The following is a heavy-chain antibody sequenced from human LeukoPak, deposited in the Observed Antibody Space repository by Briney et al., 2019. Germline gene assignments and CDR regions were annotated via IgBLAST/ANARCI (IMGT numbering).Heavy chain of an antibody. CDR3: ARGLWGGYGGDI. J-gene: IGHJ3*01. CDR1: GGSFSGYY. D-gene: IGHD4-23*01. V-gene: IGHV4-34*01. CDR2: INHSGST. Sequence: PSETLSLTCAVYGGSFSGYYWSWIRQPPGKGLEWIGEINHSGSTNYNPSLKSRVTISVDTSKNQFSLKLSSVTAADTAVHYCARGLWGGYGGDIWGQGTMVTVSS.